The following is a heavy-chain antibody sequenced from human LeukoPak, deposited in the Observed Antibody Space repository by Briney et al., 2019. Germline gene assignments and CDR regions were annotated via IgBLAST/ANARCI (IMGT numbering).Heavy chain of an antibody. D-gene: IGHD3-10*01. CDR2: IYYSGST. CDR3: ARDGYYGSGMLDY. Sequence: SETLSLTCTVSGGSLSDYYWTWVRQPPGKGLEWIGYIYYSGSTNYNPSLKSRVTISVHTSKNQFSLKLSSVTAADTAVYYCARDGYYGSGMLDYWGQGTLVTVFS. J-gene: IGHJ4*02. V-gene: IGHV4-59*01. CDR1: GGSLSDYY.